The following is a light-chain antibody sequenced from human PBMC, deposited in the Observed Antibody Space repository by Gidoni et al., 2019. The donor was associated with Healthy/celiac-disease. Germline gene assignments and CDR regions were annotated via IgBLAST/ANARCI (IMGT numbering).Light chain of an antibody. CDR3: QQYDNRPALT. Sequence: DIQMTRSPSSLSASVGDRVTITRQASQDISNYLNWYQQKPGKAPKLLIYDASNLETGVPSRFSGSGSGTDFTFTISSLQSEDIATYYCQQYDNRPALTFGGGTKVEIK. J-gene: IGKJ4*01. V-gene: IGKV1-33*01. CDR1: QDISNY. CDR2: DAS.